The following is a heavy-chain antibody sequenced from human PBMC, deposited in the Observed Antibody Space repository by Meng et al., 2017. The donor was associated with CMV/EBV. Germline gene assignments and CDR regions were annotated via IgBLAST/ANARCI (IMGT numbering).Heavy chain of an antibody. D-gene: IGHD1-14*01. V-gene: IGHV4-30-4*08. CDR3: ARVTSRVAGAFDY. CDR2: IYYSGST. CDR1: GGSISSGDYY. Sequence: QVQVQEPALCRVKPSQTLSLTCTVSGGSISSGDYYWSWIRQPPGKGLEWIGYIYYSGSTYYNPSLKSRVTISVDTSKNQFSLKLSSVTAADTAVYYCARVTSRVAGAFDYWGQGTLVTVSS. J-gene: IGHJ4*02.